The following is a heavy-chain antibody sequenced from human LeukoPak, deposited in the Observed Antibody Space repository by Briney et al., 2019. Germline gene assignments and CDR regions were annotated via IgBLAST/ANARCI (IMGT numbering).Heavy chain of an antibody. CDR2: INGHGGST. CDR1: VFDLADYG. CDR3: ARSRPYDYVWDNYRPFDD. J-gene: IGHJ4*02. Sequence: GSLRLSSAPPVFDLADYGMTWVPQAPREGVGWGCGINGHGGSTGYADFARGRFITSRDNAENLLYLQMDSLRAEDTAVYFCARSRPYDYVWDNYRPFDDWGQGTLVSVSS. V-gene: IGHV3-20*03. D-gene: IGHD3-16*02.